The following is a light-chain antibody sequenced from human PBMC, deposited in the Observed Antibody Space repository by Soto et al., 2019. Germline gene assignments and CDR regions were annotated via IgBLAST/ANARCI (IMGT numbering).Light chain of an antibody. Sequence: QSVLTQPASVSGSPGQSITISCSGASGDVGSYNPVSWYQQHPGKAPKLTIYEDSKRPSGVSNRFSGSKSGNTASLTISGLQAEDEADYYCFSYAGSTTVVFGGGTKLTVL. CDR2: EDS. CDR1: SGDVGSYNP. CDR3: FSYAGSTTVV. J-gene: IGLJ2*01. V-gene: IGLV2-23*01.